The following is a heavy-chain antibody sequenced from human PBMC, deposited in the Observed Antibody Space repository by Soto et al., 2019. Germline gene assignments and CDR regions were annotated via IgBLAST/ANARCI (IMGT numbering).Heavy chain of an antibody. CDR2: ISYDGSNK. Sequence: QVQLVGSGGGVVQPGRSLRLSCAASGFTFSSYGMHWVRQAPGKGLEWVAVISYDGSNKYYADSVKGRFTISRDNSKNTLYLQMNSLRAEDTAVYYCAKDRGMITTDAFDIWGQGTMVTVSS. V-gene: IGHV3-30*18. J-gene: IGHJ3*02. CDR3: AKDRGMITTDAFDI. CDR1: GFTFSSYG. D-gene: IGHD3-16*01.